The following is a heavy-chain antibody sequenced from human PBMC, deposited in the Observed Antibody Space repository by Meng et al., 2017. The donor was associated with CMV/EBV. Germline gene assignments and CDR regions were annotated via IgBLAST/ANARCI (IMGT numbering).Heavy chain of an antibody. D-gene: IGHD5-18*01. CDR1: GGSFSGYY. V-gene: IGHV4-34*01. Sequence: SETLSLTCAVYGGSFSGYYWSWIRQPPGKGLEWIGEINHSGSTNCNPSLKSRVTISVDTSKNQFSLKLSSVTAADTAVYYCARASYGRSPFYYWGQGTLVTVSS. CDR2: INHSGST. CDR3: ARASYGRSPFYY. J-gene: IGHJ4*02.